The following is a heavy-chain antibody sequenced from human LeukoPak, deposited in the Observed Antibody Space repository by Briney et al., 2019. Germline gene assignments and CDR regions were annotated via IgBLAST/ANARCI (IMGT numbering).Heavy chain of an antibody. CDR1: GSSFTSYW. Sequence: NPGGSLQISCEGSGSSFTSYWIGWVRQVPGKGVEWMGIIYPGDSDTIYSPSFQGQVTISADKSISTAYLQWSSLKASDTAMYYCARHLSLYGSGYDAFDTWGQGTMVTVSS. J-gene: IGHJ3*02. CDR2: IYPGDSDT. D-gene: IGHD3-10*01. V-gene: IGHV5-51*01. CDR3: ARHLSLYGSGYDAFDT.